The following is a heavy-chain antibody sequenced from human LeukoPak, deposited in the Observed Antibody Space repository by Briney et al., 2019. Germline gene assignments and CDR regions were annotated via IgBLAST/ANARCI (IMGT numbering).Heavy chain of an antibody. CDR2: IWYDGSNK. V-gene: IGHV3-33*08. CDR3: ARDRVWFDP. J-gene: IGHJ5*02. CDR1: VFTISSYG. Sequence: GGSLRLSCAASVFTISSYGMHWVRQAPGKGLEWVAVIWYDGSNKYYADSVKGRFTISRDNSKNTLYLQMNSLRAEDTAVYYCARDRVWFDPWGQGTLVTVSS. D-gene: IGHD6-13*01.